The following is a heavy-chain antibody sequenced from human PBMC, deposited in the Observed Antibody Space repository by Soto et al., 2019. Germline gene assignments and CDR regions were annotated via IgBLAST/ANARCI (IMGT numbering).Heavy chain of an antibody. CDR1: GFSLSTSGVG. D-gene: IGHD6-13*01. V-gene: IGHV2-5*01. Sequence: SGPTLVKPTQTLTLTCTFSGFSLSTSGVGVGWIRQPPGKALEWLALIYWNDDKRYSPSLKSRLTITKDTSKNQVVLTMTSMDPVDTATYYCARSVQGIAALGAFDYWGQGTLVTVSS. J-gene: IGHJ4*02. CDR3: ARSVQGIAALGAFDY. CDR2: IYWNDDK.